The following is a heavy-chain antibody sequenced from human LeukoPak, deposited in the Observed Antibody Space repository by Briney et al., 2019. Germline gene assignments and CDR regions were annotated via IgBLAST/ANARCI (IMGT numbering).Heavy chain of an antibody. D-gene: IGHD3-22*01. Sequence: GGSLRLSCAASGINFSGYSMHWVRQAPGKGLEWVSYISGSSRTIYYADSVKGRFTISRDNSKNTLYLQMNSLRAEDTAVYYCATLYYYDSSGYSRPHDAFDIWGQGTMVTVSS. CDR1: GINFSGYS. J-gene: IGHJ3*02. V-gene: IGHV3-48*01. CDR2: ISGSSRTI. CDR3: ATLYYYDSSGYSRPHDAFDI.